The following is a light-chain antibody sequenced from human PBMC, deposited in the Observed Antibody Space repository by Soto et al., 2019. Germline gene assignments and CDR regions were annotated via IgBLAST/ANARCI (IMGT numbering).Light chain of an antibody. V-gene: IGLV2-23*02. CDR1: RSDVGNYNL. Sequence: QSVLTQPASVSGSPGQSITISCAGTRSDVGNYNLVSWYQQYPGKAPKLMIYEVNKRPSGVSNRFSGSKSGNTASLTSSGLQAEDEADYYCCSYAGSDTWAFGGGTKLTVL. CDR3: CSYAGSDTWA. J-gene: IGLJ3*02. CDR2: EVN.